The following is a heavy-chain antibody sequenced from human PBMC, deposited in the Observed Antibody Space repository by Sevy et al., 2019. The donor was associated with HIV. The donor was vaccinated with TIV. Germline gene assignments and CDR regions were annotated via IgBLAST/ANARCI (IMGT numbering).Heavy chain of an antibody. J-gene: IGHJ5*02. CDR1: DGSFSGYY. Sequence: SETLSLTCAVHDGSFSGYYWNWIRQLPGTGLEWIGEINGSGITYYNPSLKSRVTISVDTSRKQFSLKLNSVTAVDSAVYFCARSPPVVVVPGAPSWFDPWGQGTLVTVSS. D-gene: IGHD2-2*01. V-gene: IGHV4-34*01. CDR3: ARSPPVVVVPGAPSWFDP. CDR2: INGSGIT.